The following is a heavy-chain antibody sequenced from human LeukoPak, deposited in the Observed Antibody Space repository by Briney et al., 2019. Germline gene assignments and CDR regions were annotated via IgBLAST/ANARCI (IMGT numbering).Heavy chain of an antibody. V-gene: IGHV4-59*01. CDR2: IHYSGST. CDR3: ARLTGYSSESWFDP. Sequence: KPSETLSLTCTVSGGSISNYYWSWIRQPPGKGLECIGYIHYSGSTNYNPSLKSRVTISVDTSKNQFSLKLYSVTAADTAVYFCARLTGYSSESWFDPWGQGTLVTVSS. D-gene: IGHD3-9*01. J-gene: IGHJ5*02. CDR1: GGSISNYY.